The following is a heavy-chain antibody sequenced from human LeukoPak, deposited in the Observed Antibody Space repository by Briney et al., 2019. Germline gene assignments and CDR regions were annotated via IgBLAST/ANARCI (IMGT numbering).Heavy chain of an antibody. CDR3: ARDRGDYGDYILGGDYYYMDV. V-gene: IGHV4-39*07. D-gene: IGHD4-17*01. J-gene: IGHJ6*03. Sequence: SETLSLTCTVFGGSISSSTYYWGWIRQPPGKGLEWIGSGCYSGSTYYNPSLKSRVTISVDTSKNQFSLRLSSVTAADTAVYYCARDRGDYGDYILGGDYYYMDVWGKGTTVTVSS. CDR2: GCYSGST. CDR1: GGSISSSTYY.